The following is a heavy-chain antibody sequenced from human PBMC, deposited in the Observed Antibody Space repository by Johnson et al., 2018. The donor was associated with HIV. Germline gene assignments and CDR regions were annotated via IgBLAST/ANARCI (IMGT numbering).Heavy chain of an antibody. J-gene: IGHJ3*02. V-gene: IGHV3-30*03. CDR3: ARGSRYTYDNDDAQLLHAFDI. Sequence: QVQLVESGGGVVQPGRSLRLSCAASGFTFSSYGMHWVRQAPGKGLEWVAVISYDGSDKDYADSVKGRFTISRDSSKNTLYLQMNSLRAEDTAVYYCARGSRYTYDNDDAQLLHAFDIWGQGTVVTVSS. CDR2: ISYDGSDK. CDR1: GFTFSSYG. D-gene: IGHD1-26*01.